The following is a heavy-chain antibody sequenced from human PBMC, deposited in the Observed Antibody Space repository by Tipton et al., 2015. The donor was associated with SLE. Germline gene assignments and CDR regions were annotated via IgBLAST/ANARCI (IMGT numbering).Heavy chain of an antibody. CDR1: GGSMRSFSYS. CDR2: SFQSGKT. D-gene: IGHD6-13*01. V-gene: IGHV4-39*02. Sequence: TLSLTCTVSGGSMRSFSYSWGWIRQPPGKGLEWIGSSFQSGKTYYNPSLKSRVTISVDTSKNQFSLKLSSVTAADTAVYYCARDRRLIAAPSFWWYFDLWGRGTLVTASS. CDR3: ARDRRLIAAPSFWWYFDL. J-gene: IGHJ2*01.